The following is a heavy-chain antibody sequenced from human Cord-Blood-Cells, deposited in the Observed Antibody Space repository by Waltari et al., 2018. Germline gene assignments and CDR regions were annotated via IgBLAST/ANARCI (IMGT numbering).Heavy chain of an antibody. CDR3: ARDSIAAAGMDY. D-gene: IGHD6-13*01. J-gene: IGHJ4*02. CDR2: INPNSGGT. CDR1: GYTFTGYY. Sequence: QVQLVQSGAEVKKPGASVKVSCKASGYTFTGYYMHWVRQAPGQGLEWMGWINPNSGGTNYAQKVQGRVTMTRDTSISTAYMELSRLRSDDTAVYYCARDSIAAAGMDYWGQGTLVTVSS. V-gene: IGHV1-2*02.